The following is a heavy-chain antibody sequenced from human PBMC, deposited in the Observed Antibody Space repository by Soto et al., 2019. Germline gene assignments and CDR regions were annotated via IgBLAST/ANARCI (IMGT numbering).Heavy chain of an antibody. Sequence: GGSLRLSCAASGFTFSSYAMSWVRQAPGKGLEWVSAISGSGGNTYYADSVKGRFTISRDNSKNTLYLQMNSLRAEDTAVYYCARGELLGGGYYYYYGMDVWGQGTTITVSS. CDR2: ISGSGGNT. J-gene: IGHJ6*02. D-gene: IGHD1-26*01. V-gene: IGHV3-23*01. CDR3: ARGELLGGGYYYYYGMDV. CDR1: GFTFSSYA.